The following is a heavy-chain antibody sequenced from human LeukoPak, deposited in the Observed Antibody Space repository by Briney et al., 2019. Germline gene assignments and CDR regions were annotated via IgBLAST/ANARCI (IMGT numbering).Heavy chain of an antibody. V-gene: IGHV1-2*02. D-gene: IGHD3-10*01. CDR2: INPNSGDT. CDR3: AREVQLSMVRGVWPDY. Sequence: ASVKASCKASGYTFTGYYMHWVRQAPGQGLEWMGWINPNSGDTNYAQKFQGRVTMTRDTSISTAYMELSRLRSDDTAVYYCAREVQLSMVRGVWPDYWGQGTLVTVSS. J-gene: IGHJ4*02. CDR1: GYTFTGYY.